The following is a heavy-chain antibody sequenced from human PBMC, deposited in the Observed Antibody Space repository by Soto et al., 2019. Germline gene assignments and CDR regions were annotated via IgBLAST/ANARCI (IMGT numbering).Heavy chain of an antibody. CDR2: ISGYNGDT. D-gene: IGHD2-21*02. V-gene: IGHV1-18*01. CDR3: AGPFSGGDFDLDV. Sequence: QVPLVQSAAEVRKPGASVKVSCRAHGYSVNSYGITWVRQAPGQGLEWMGWISGYNGDTKVAQRLQARVTMTKDTSTSTAYMELRSLRSDDTAVYYCAGPFSGGDFDLDVWGQGTTVTVSS. J-gene: IGHJ6*02. CDR1: GYSVNSYG.